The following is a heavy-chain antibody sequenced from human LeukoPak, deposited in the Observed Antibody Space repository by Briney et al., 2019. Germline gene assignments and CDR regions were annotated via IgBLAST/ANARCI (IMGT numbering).Heavy chain of an antibody. CDR2: IYYSGST. D-gene: IGHD4-23*01. V-gene: IGHV4-59*01. CDR3: ARHQRGNSDAFDI. CDR1: GGSISSYY. J-gene: IGHJ3*02. Sequence: ASETLSLTCTVSGGSISSYYWSWIRQPPGKGLEWIGYIYYSGSTNYNPSLKGRVTMSVDTSKNQFSLKLSSVTAADTAVYYCARHQRGNSDAFDIWGQGTMVTVSS.